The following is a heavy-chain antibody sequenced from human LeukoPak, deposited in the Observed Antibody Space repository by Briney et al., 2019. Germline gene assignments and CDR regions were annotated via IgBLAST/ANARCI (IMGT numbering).Heavy chain of an antibody. CDR1: GFTFSSYA. CDR3: AKGRRITMIVAVMSSDY. V-gene: IGHV3-23*01. Sequence: GGSLRLSCAASGFTFSSYAMSWVRQAPGKGLEWVSAISGSGGSTYYADSVKGRFTISRDNSKNTLYLQMNSLRAEDMAVYYCAKGRRITMIVAVMSSDYWGQGTLVTVSS. D-gene: IGHD3-22*01. CDR2: ISGSGGST. J-gene: IGHJ4*02.